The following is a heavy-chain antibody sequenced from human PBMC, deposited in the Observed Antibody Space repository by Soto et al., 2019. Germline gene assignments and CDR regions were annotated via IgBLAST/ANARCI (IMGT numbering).Heavy chain of an antibody. J-gene: IGHJ6*01. V-gene: IGHV3-13*01. CDR2: IGTADDT. CDR3: EARNCSSGTCNPLEI. CDR1: GFTFSRYD. Sequence: GGSLRLSCAASGFTFSRYDLRWVRQVTGKGLQWVSAIGTADDTYYPDSVKGRFTISREDSKKLLYLQMNSLRAEDTAVYYCEARNCSSGTCNPLEIWGQGTTVTVSS. D-gene: IGHD1-1*01.